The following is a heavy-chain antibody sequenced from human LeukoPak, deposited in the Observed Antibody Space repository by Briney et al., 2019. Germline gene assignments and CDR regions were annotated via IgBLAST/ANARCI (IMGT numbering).Heavy chain of an antibody. CDR1: GFPFSSYW. CDR2: VNSDGSTT. J-gene: IGHJ4*02. Sequence: QPGGSLRLSCAASGFPFSSYWMHWVRQAPGKGLEWVSRVNSDGSTTTYADSVKGRFTISRDNAKNSLYLQMNSLRAEDTAVYYCAKYRGGRGAAGIYFDYWGQGTLVTVSS. V-gene: IGHV3-74*01. D-gene: IGHD6-13*01. CDR3: AKYRGGRGAAGIYFDY.